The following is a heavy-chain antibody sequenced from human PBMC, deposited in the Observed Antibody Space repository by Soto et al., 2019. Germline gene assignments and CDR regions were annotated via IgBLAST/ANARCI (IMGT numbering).Heavy chain of an antibody. D-gene: IGHD1-26*01. V-gene: IGHV4-34*01. CDR3: ARHHVRGRTIAGAAEF. J-gene: IGHJ4*02. CDR1: GGSLSGYY. CDR2: INHSGNT. Sequence: KPSETLSLTCAVYGGSLSGYYWSWIRQPPGKALEWLGEINHSGNTNYNPSLKSRVTISVDTSKNQLFLNLSSVTAADTAMYYCARHHVRGRTIAGAAEFWGQGTLVTVSS.